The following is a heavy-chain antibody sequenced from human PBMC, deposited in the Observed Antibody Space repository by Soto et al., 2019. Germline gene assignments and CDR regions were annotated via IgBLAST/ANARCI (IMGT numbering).Heavy chain of an antibody. CDR3: ARGGGSYQTYYYYMDV. D-gene: IGHD1-26*01. J-gene: IGHJ6*03. V-gene: IGHV1-2*04. Sequence: ASVKVSCKASGYTFTGYYMHWVRQAPGQGLEWMGWINPNSGGTNYAQKFQGWVTMTRDTSISTAYMELSRLRSDDTAVYYCARGGGSYQTYYYYMDVWGKGTTVTVSS. CDR2: INPNSGGT. CDR1: GYTFTGYY.